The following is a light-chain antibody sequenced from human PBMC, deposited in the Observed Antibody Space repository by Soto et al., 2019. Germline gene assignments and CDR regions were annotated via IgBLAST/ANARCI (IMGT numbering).Light chain of an antibody. J-gene: IGLJ7*01. CDR3: QAWDSSPAV. CDR1: KLGNKY. Sequence: SYELTQPPSVSVSPGQTASITCSGDKLGNKYACRDHQKPFQSPVLVIYQDSKRPSGIPERFSGSNSGNTATLTISGTQAMDEAAYYCQAWDSSPAVFGGGTQLTVL. CDR2: QDS. V-gene: IGLV3-1*01.